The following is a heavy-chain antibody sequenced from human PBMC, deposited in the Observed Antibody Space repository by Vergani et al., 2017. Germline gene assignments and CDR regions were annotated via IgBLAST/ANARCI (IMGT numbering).Heavy chain of an antibody. V-gene: IGHV3-23*01. CDR2: ISGSGGST. Sequence: VQLQESGPGLVKPSQTLSLTCTVSGGSISSGGYYWSWIRQHPGKGLEWVSAISGSGGSTYYADSVKGRFTISRDNSKNTLYLQMNSLRAEDTAVYYCAKVKLHTYYYDSSGEGIYFDYWGQGTLVTVSS. D-gene: IGHD3-22*01. J-gene: IGHJ4*02. CDR1: GGSISSGGYY. CDR3: AKVKLHTYYYDSSGEGIYFDY.